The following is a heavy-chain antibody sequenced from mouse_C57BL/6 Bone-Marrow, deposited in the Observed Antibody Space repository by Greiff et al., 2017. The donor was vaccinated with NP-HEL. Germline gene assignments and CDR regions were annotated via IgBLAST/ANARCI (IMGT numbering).Heavy chain of an antibody. Sequence: EVQLQQSGAELVRPGASVKLSCTASGFNIKDYYMHWVKQRPEQGLEWIGRIDPEDGDTEYAPKFQGKATMTVDTSSNTAYLQLSSLPSEDTAVYYCSICLYCYGSSPRFAYWGQGTLVTVSA. CDR1: GFNIKDYY. CDR3: SICLYCYGSSPRFAY. CDR2: IDPEDGDT. D-gene: IGHD1-1*01. J-gene: IGHJ3*01. V-gene: IGHV14-1*01.